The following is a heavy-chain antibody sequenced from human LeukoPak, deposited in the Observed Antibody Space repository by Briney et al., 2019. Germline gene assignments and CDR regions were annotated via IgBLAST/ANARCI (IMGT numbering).Heavy chain of an antibody. D-gene: IGHD1-26*01. V-gene: IGHV4-59*01. Sequence: SETLSLTCTVSGGSISSYYWSWIRQPPGKGLEWIGYIYYSGGTNYNPSLKSRVTISVDTSKNQFSLKLSSVTAADTAVYYCARGTHLGSDTRWGQGTLVTVSS. CDR3: ARGTHLGSDTR. CDR2: IYYSGGT. J-gene: IGHJ4*02. CDR1: GGSISSYY.